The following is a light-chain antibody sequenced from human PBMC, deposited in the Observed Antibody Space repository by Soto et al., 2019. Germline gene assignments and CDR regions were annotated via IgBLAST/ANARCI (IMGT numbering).Light chain of an antibody. V-gene: IGKV3-20*01. J-gene: IGKJ4*01. CDR3: QQYGSSPEIT. CDR1: QSVSSSY. Sequence: EIVLTQSPGTLSLSPGERVTLSCRASQSVSSSYLAWYQQKPGQAPRLLIYGASSRATGIPDRFSGSGSGTDFTLTISRLEPEDSAVYYCQQYGSSPEITFGGGTKVEIK. CDR2: GAS.